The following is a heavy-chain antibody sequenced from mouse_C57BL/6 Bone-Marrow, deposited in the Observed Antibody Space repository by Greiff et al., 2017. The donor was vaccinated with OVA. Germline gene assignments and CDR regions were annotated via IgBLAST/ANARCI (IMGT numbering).Heavy chain of an antibody. V-gene: IGHV5-4*01. J-gene: IGHJ2*01. CDR2: ISDGGSYT. D-gene: IGHD6-1*01. Sequence: EVQGVESGGGLVKPGGSLKLSCAASGFTFSSYAMSWVRQTPEKRLEWVATISDGGSYTYYPDNVKGRFTISRDNAKNNLYLQMRHLKSEDTAMYSCARDEVASFDYWGQGTTLTVSS. CDR3: ARDEVASFDY. CDR1: GFTFSSYA.